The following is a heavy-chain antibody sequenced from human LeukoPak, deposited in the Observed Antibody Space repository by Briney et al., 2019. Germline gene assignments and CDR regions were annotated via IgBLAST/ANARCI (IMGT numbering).Heavy chain of an antibody. CDR3: ASSAQIRTTVTLDY. CDR1: GGSFSGYY. Sequence: PSETLSLTCAVYGGSFSGYYWSWISQPPGKGLEWIGEINHSGSTNYNPSLKSRVTISVDTSKNQFSLKLSSVTAADTAVYYCASSAQIRTTVTLDYWGQGTLVTVSS. CDR2: INHSGST. J-gene: IGHJ4*02. V-gene: IGHV4-34*01. D-gene: IGHD4-17*01.